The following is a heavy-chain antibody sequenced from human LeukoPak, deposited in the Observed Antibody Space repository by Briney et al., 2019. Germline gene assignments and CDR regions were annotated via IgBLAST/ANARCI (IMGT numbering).Heavy chain of an antibody. Sequence: GGSLRLSCAASGFTFSSYAMSWVRQAPGKGLEWVSAISGSGGSTYYADSVKGRFTISRDNSKNTLYLQMNSLRAEDTAVYYCAKDKYSSGWSGVYYMDVWGKGTTVTVSS. V-gene: IGHV3-23*01. J-gene: IGHJ6*03. CDR2: ISGSGGST. CDR3: AKDKYSSGWSGVYYMDV. CDR1: GFTFSSYA. D-gene: IGHD6-19*01.